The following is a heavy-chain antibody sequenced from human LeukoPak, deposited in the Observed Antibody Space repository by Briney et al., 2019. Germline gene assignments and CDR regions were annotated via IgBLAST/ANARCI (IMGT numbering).Heavy chain of an antibody. J-gene: IGHJ3*02. CDR2: IYISGST. CDR1: GGSITNTNYY. CDR3: ARDLVLQTFDI. Sequence: PSETLSLTCTVSGGSITNTNYYWSWIRQPAGKGLEWIGRIYISGSTNYNPSLKSRVTMSVDTSKNQFSLKLSSVTAADTAVYYCARDLVLQTFDIWGQGTMVTVSS. D-gene: IGHD1-7*01. V-gene: IGHV4-61*02.